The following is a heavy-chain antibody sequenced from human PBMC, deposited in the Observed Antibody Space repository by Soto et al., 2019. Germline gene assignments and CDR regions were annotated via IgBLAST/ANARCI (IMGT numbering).Heavy chain of an antibody. Sequence: ASVKVSCKASGYSFSSYYMHWVRQAPGQGLEWMGVINPSGDSITYAQKFQGRVTMTKDTSTSTLFMEVGSLRSEETAVYFCARDWAFGYWGQGTLLTVSS. CDR1: GYSFSSYY. CDR2: INPSGDSI. J-gene: IGHJ4*02. D-gene: IGHD3-16*01. V-gene: IGHV1-46*01. CDR3: ARDWAFGY.